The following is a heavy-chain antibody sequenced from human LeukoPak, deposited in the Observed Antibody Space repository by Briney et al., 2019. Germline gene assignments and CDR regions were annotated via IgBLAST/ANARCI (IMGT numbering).Heavy chain of an antibody. V-gene: IGHV3-30-3*01. CDR3: ARPYSSSWYWWFDP. CDR2: ISYDGSNK. D-gene: IGHD6-13*01. CDR1: GLTFSSYA. Sequence: GGSLRLSCAASGLTFSSYAMHWVRQAPGKGLEWVAVISYDGSNKYYADSVKGRFTISRDNSKNTLYLQMNSLRAEDTAVYYCARPYSSSWYWWFDPWGQGTLVTVSS. J-gene: IGHJ5*02.